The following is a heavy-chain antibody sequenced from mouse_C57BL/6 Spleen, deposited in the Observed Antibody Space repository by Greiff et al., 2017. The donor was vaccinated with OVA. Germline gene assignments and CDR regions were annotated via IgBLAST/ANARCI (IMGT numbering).Heavy chain of an antibody. CDR2: IDPETGGT. V-gene: IGHV1-15*01. J-gene: IGHJ1*03. CDR1: GYTFTDYE. CDR3: AISPYDYGYFDV. Sequence: QVQLKESGAELVRPGASVTLSCKASGYTFTDYEMHWVKQTPVHGLEWIGAIDPETGGTAYNQKFKGKAILTADKSSSTAYMELRSLTSEDSAVYYCAISPYDYGYFDVWGTGTTVTVSS. D-gene: IGHD2-4*01.